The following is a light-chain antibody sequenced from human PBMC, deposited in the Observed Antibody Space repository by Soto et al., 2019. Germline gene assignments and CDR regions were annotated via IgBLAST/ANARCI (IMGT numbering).Light chain of an antibody. CDR2: DDT. CDR3: QVWDSSSDHPYV. J-gene: IGLJ1*01. CDR1: NIGSKS. V-gene: IGLV3-21*02. Sequence: SYELTQPPSVAVAPGQTARITCGGNNIGSKSVHWYQQKPGQAPVLVVHDDTDRPSGIPERFSGSNSGNTATLTISRVEAGDEAEYYCQVWDSSSDHPYVFGTGTKVTVL.